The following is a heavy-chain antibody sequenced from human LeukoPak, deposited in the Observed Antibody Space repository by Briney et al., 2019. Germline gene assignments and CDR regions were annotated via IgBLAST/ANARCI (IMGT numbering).Heavy chain of an antibody. CDR1: GGSISSGNYY. CDR3: ASLYYYDSAPFDP. D-gene: IGHD3-22*01. V-gene: IGHV4-61*02. CDR2: IYTSGNT. J-gene: IGHJ5*02. Sequence: SETLSLTCTVSGGSISSGNYYWSWIRQPAGKGLEWIGRIYTSGNTNYNPSLKSRVTISVDTSKNQFSLKLSSVTAADTAVYYCASLYYYDSAPFDPWGQGTLVTVSS.